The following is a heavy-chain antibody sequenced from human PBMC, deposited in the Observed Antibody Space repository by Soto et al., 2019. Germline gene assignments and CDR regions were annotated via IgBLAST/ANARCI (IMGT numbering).Heavy chain of an antibody. CDR2: ISAYNGNT. Sequence: QVQLVQSGAEVKKPGASVKVSCKASGYTFTSYGISWVRQAPGQGLEWMGWISAYNGNTNYAQKLQGRVTMTTDTSTRTAYMELRSLRSDDTAVYYCARVEYRGSPTVYYYGMDVWGQGTTVTVS. D-gene: IGHD1-26*01. V-gene: IGHV1-18*01. J-gene: IGHJ6*02. CDR3: ARVEYRGSPTVYYYGMDV. CDR1: GYTFTSYG.